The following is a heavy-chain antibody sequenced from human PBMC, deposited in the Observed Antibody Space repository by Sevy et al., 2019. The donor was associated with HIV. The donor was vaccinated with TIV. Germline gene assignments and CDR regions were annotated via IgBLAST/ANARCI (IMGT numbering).Heavy chain of an antibody. Sequence: GGSLRLSCAASGFTFSSYEMNWVRQAPGKGLEWVSYISSSGSTIYYADSVKGRFTISRDNAKNSPYLQMNSLRAEDTAVYYCARDRYYDSSGFGYFYYYGMDVWGQGTTVTVSS. CDR2: ISSSGSTI. CDR3: ARDRYYDSSGFGYFYYYGMDV. CDR1: GFTFSSYE. V-gene: IGHV3-48*03. J-gene: IGHJ6*02. D-gene: IGHD3-22*01.